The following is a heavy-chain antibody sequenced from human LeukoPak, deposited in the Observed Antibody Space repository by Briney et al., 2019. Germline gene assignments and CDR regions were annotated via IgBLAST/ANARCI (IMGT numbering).Heavy chain of an antibody. CDR2: INHSGST. D-gene: IGHD5-12*01. CDR1: GGSFSGYY. J-gene: IGHJ3*02. CDR3: ARVRRFEWLYDAFDI. V-gene: IGHV4-34*01. Sequence: PAETLSLTCAVYGGSFSGYYWSWIRQPPGKGLEWIAEINHSGSTNYNPSLKSRVTISVDTSKNQFSLKLSSVTAADTAVYHCARVRRFEWLYDAFDIWGQGTMVTVSS.